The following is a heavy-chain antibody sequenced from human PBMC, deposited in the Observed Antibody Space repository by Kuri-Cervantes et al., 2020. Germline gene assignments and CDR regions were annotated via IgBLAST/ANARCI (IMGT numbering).Heavy chain of an antibody. CDR2: IKQDGSEK. CDR1: GFTFSSYW. Sequence: GGSLRLSCAASGFTFSSYWMSWVRQAPGKGLEWVANIKQDGSEKYYVDSVKGRFTISRDNAKNSLYLQMNSLRAEDTAVYYCTKDASRGYSYGYGVNFDYWGQGTLVTVSS. J-gene: IGHJ4*02. CDR3: TKDASRGYSYGYGVNFDY. V-gene: IGHV3-7*03. D-gene: IGHD5-18*01.